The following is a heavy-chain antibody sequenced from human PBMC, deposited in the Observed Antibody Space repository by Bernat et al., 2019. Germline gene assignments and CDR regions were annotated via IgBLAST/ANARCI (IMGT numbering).Heavy chain of an antibody. CDR1: GFTFSNYG. CDR3: VRQDLVTTLASFDY. J-gene: IGHJ4*02. CDR2: IWYAGSNK. Sequence: QVQLVESGGGVVQPGRSLRLSCAASGFTFSNYGMHWVRQAPGKGLEWVAVIWYAGSNKYYADSVKGRFTISRDNSKNMLYLQMNSLRAEDTAVYYCVRQDLVTTLASFDYWGQGTLVTVSS. V-gene: IGHV3-33*01. D-gene: IGHD4-11*01.